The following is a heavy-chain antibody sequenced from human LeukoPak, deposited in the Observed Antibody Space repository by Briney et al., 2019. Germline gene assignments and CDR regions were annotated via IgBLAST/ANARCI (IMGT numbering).Heavy chain of an antibody. CDR2: IGTAGDT. CDR1: GFTFSNYD. V-gene: IGHV3-13*01. CDR3: ARVQDIVVVPAAINGMDV. Sequence: PGGSLRLSCAASGFTFSNYDMHWVRQATGKGLEWVSAIGTAGDTYYPGSVKGRFTISRDNAKNSLYLQMNSLRAEDTAVYYCARVQDIVVVPAAINGMDVWGQGTTVTVSS. D-gene: IGHD2-2*02. J-gene: IGHJ6*02.